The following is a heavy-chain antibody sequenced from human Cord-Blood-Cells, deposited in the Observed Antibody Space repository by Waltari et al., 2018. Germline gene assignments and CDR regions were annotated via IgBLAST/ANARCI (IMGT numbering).Heavy chain of an antibody. J-gene: IGHJ5*02. CDR3: AREGESIATPNWFDP. V-gene: IGHV4-34*01. Sequence: QVQLQQWGAGLLKPSETLSLTCAVSGGSFSGYYCSWIRQHPGKGLEWMGEIKHSGSTHYNQSLKSLVTRSVESAKNQFTLKLRSVTAADTAVYYCAREGESIATPNWFDPWGQGTLVTVSS. D-gene: IGHD6-6*01. CDR1: GGSFSGYY. CDR2: IKHSGST.